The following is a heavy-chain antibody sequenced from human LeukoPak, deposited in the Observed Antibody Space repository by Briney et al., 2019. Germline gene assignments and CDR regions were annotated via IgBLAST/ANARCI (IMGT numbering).Heavy chain of an antibody. J-gene: IGHJ4*02. CDR1: GFTFSSYW. D-gene: IGHD3-9*01. Sequence: GGSLRLSCAASGFTFSSYWMSWVRQAPGKGLEWVANIKQDGSEKYYVDSVKGRFTISRDNAKNSLHLQMNSLRAEDTAVYYCARVDRYYDILTGYYVVGQIDYWGQGTLVTVSS. CDR3: ARVDRYYDILTGYYVVGQIDY. CDR2: IKQDGSEK. V-gene: IGHV3-7*01.